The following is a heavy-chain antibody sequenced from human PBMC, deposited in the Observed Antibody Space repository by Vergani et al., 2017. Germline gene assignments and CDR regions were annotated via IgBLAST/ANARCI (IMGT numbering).Heavy chain of an antibody. D-gene: IGHD3-10*01. CDR2: IKHSGST. Sequence: QVQLQQWGAGLLKPSETLSLTCAVYGGSFSGYYWSWIRQPPGKGLEWMWEIKHSGSTNYNPSLKRRVTISVATSKTQFSLKLTSVTAADTAVYDCARAPFRGLNYYRSGRNKICIDPWGQGTLVTVSS. V-gene: IGHV4-34*01. CDR1: GGSFSGYY. CDR3: ARAPFRGLNYYRSGRNKICIDP. J-gene: IGHJ5*02.